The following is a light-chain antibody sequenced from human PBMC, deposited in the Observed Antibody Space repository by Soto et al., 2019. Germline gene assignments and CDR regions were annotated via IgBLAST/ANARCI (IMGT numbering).Light chain of an antibody. V-gene: IGKV1-12*01. J-gene: IGKJ4*01. CDR1: QGIGSW. CDR3: QQANSFPHT. CDR2: DAS. Sequence: DIQMTQSPSSVSASVGDRVTITCRASQGIGSWLAWYQQKPGKAPNLLIYDASKLHSGVPSRFSGSGSGTDFSRTISSLQPEEFATYYCQQANSFPHTVGWGTKVEI.